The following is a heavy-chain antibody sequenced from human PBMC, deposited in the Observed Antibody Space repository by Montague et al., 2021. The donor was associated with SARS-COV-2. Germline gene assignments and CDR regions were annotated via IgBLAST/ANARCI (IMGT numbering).Heavy chain of an antibody. D-gene: IGHD3-10*01. Sequence: SLRLSCAASGFTFSNYEMHWVRQAPGKGLEWVLYISSSGSTIYYADSVKGRFTISRDNAQKSLYLQMNSLRAEDTGVYYCARDRGYGDFYYYGMDVWGQGTTVTVSS. CDR3: ARDRGYGDFYYYGMDV. V-gene: IGHV3-48*03. CDR1: GFTFSNYE. J-gene: IGHJ6*02. CDR2: ISSSGSTI.